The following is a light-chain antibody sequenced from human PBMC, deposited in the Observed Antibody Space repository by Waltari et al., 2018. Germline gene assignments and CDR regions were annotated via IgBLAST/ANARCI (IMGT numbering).Light chain of an antibody. CDR2: EVT. CDR3: SSYADTNNLVV. J-gene: IGLJ2*01. V-gene: IGLV2-8*01. CDR1: SGDVGSYNY. Sequence: QSALTQPPSASGSPGQSVTISCTGTSGDVGSYNYVSWYHHHPGEAPKLLIYEVTKRPSGVPGRFSGSKSGNTASLTVSGLQADDEADYYCSSYADTNNLVVFGGGTKLTVL.